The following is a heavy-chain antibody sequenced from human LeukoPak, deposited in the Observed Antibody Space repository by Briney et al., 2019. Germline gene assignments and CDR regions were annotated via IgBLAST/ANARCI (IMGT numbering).Heavy chain of an antibody. CDR3: ARRNKDDSNYRFVDY. V-gene: IGHV1-8*01. J-gene: IGHJ4*02. CDR1: GYTFTNYD. CDR2: MNPNSANT. D-gene: IGHD5-24*01. Sequence: ASVKVSCKASGYTFTNYDITWVRQTTGQGLEWMGWMNPNSANTGYAQKFQGRVTMTRNTSIGTAYMELSSLRSEDTAVYYCARRNKDDSNYRFVDYWGQGTLVTVSS.